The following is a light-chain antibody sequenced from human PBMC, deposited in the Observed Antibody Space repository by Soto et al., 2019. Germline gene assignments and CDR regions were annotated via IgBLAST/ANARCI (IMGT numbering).Light chain of an antibody. Sequence: QSALTQPASVSASPGQSITISCTGTSSDIGDYDYVSWYQQHPGKAPKLIIYEVINRPSGVSDRFSGSKSGNTASLTISGLQSEDEADYYCTSYTTINTYIFGTGTKV. CDR1: SSDIGDYDY. V-gene: IGLV2-14*01. CDR3: TSYTTINTYI. J-gene: IGLJ1*01. CDR2: EVI.